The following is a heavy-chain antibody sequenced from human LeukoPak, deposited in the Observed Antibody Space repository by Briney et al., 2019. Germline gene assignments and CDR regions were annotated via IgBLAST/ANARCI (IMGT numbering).Heavy chain of an antibody. D-gene: IGHD5-18*01. Sequence: SETLSLTCAVSGGSISSGGYSWSWIRQPPGKGLEWIGYIYHSGGTYYNPSLKSRVTISVDRSKNQFSLKLSSVTAADTAVYYCARVTLSWIQLWYGMDVWGQGTTVTVSS. J-gene: IGHJ6*02. V-gene: IGHV4-30-2*01. CDR3: ARVTLSWIQLWYGMDV. CDR2: IYHSGGT. CDR1: GGSISSGGYS.